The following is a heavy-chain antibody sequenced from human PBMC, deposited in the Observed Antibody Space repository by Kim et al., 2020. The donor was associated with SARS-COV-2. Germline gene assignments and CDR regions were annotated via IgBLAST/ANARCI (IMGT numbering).Heavy chain of an antibody. D-gene: IGHD1-7*01. Sequence: NSAQKFQGRVSITADESTTTAYMELSGLTSEDTGVYYCARGTGTTITFDIWGQGTMVTVSS. V-gene: IGHV1-69*01. J-gene: IGHJ3*02. CDR3: ARGTGTTITFDI.